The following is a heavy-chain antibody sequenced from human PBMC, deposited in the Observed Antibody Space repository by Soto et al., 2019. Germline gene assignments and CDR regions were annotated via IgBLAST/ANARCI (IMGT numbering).Heavy chain of an antibody. V-gene: IGHV4-61*01. J-gene: IGHJ4*02. CDR1: GGSVNSDSYY. CDR2: LYYSGST. Sequence: SETLSLTCTVSGGSVNSDSYYWTWIRQPPGKRLEWIGSLYYSGSTNYNPSLKSRVTISVDTSKNQFSLKLSSVTAADTAVYYCTADLIGTYYSPYDYWGQGILVTVSS. CDR3: TADLIGTYYSPYDY. D-gene: IGHD3-10*01.